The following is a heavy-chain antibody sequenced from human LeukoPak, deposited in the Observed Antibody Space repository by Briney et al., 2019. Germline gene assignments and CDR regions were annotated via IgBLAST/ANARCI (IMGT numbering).Heavy chain of an antibody. V-gene: IGHV4-61*01. CDR2: IYYSGST. CDR3: ARGDYGGNLLSDY. D-gene: IGHD4-23*01. J-gene: IGHJ4*02. Sequence: SETLSLTCTVSGVSVSSGSYYWSWIRQPPGKGLEWIGYIYYSGSTNYNPSLKSRVTISVDTSKNQFSLKLSSVTAADTAVYYCARGDYGGNLLSDYWGQGTLVTVSS. CDR1: GVSVSSGSYY.